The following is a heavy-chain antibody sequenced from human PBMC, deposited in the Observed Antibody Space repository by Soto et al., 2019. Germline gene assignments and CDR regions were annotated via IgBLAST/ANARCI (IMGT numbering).Heavy chain of an antibody. J-gene: IGHJ2*01. D-gene: IGHD2-21*01. CDR1: GFTFSSYS. Sequence: EVQLVESGGGLVKPGGSLRLSCAASGFTFSSYSMNWVRQAPGKGLEWVSSISSSSSYIYYADSVKGRFTISRDNAKNSLYLQMNRLRAEDTAVYYCAREVIGGYFDLWGRGTLVTVSS. CDR3: AREVIGGYFDL. CDR2: ISSSSSYI. V-gene: IGHV3-21*01.